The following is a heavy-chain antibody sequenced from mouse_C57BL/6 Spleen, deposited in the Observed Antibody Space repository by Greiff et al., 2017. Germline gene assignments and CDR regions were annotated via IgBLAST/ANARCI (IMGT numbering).Heavy chain of an antibody. D-gene: IGHD2-12*01. CDR1: GYTFTGYC. CDR3: TRYSDYFDY. J-gene: IGHJ2*01. V-gene: IGHV1-9*01. CDR2: IFPGSGST. Sequence: QVQLKQSGAELMKPGASVKLSCKASGYTFTGYCIEWVKQRPGHGLEWIGEIFPGSGSTNYNEKFKGKATFTAEKSSNTAYMQLSSLTTEDSAIXYCTRYSDYFDYWGQGTTLTVSS.